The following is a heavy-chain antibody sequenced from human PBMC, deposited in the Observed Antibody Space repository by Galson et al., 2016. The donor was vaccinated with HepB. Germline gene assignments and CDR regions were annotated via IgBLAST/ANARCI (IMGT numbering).Heavy chain of an antibody. CDR2: ISTSSTYT. J-gene: IGHJ6*02. D-gene: IGHD2-2*01. CDR3: AKGGTSCYDGGCSYYGMDV. CDR1: GFTFNDYY. V-gene: IGHV3-11*06. Sequence: SLRLSCAASGFTFNDYYMNWIRQAPGKGPEWISSISTSSTYTAYADSVKARFTISRDNANNSLYLQMNSLRAEDTATYYCAKGGTSCYDGGCSYYGMDVRGQGTTVTVSS.